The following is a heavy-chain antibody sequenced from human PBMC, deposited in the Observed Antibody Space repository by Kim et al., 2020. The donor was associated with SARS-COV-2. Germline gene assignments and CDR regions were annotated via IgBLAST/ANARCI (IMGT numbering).Heavy chain of an antibody. CDR1: GGYFSGYY. J-gene: IGHJ4*02. Sequence: SETLSLTCAVYGGYFSGYYWSWIRQPPGKGLQWIGEVNYSGSTNYNPSLKSRVTISIDTSRNQFSLKLSSVTAADTAVYYCARGVKLHTRGFDHCGQGTLVTVPS. V-gene: IGHV4-34*01. CDR3: ARGVKLHTRGFDH. CDR2: VNYSGST. D-gene: IGHD2-15*01.